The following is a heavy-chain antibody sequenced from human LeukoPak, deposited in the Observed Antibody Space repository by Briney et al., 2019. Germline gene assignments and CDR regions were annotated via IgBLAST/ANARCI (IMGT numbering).Heavy chain of an antibody. CDR2: ISGSGGST. D-gene: IGHD2-15*01. CDR3: AKSPSIVVVAASDY. CDR1: RFTFSSYA. V-gene: IGHV3-23*01. Sequence: GGSLRLSCAASRFTFSSYAMSWVRQAPGKGLEWVSAISGSGGSTYYADSVKGRFTISRDNSKNTLYLQMNSLRAEDTAVYYCAKSPSIVVVAASDYWGQGTLVTVSS. J-gene: IGHJ4*02.